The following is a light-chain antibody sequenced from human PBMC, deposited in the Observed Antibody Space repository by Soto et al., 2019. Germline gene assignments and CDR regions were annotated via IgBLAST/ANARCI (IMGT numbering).Light chain of an antibody. J-gene: IGLJ1*01. V-gene: IGLV2-14*01. CDR1: SSDVGAYNS. CDR2: EVR. CDR3: SSYAGSSNV. Sequence: QSVLTQPASVSGSPGQSITISCTGTSSDVGAYNSVSWYQQHPDKAPKLIIYEVRHRPSGVSNRFSGSKSGHTASLTISGLQAEDEADYYCSSYAGSSNVFGTGTKVTVL.